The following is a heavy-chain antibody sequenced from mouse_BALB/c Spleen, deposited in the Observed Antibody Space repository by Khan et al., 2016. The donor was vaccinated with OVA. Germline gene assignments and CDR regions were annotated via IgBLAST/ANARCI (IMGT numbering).Heavy chain of an antibody. CDR2: ISSVAYSI. Sequence: EVELVESGGGLVQPGGSRKLSCAASGFTFIDYGMAWVRQTPGKGPEWIAFISSVAYSIYYADTVTGRFTISRENAKNTLYLEISSLTSDDTAMYYCARGGFAYWGQGTLVTVSA. J-gene: IGHJ3*01. CDR1: GFTFIDYG. CDR3: ARGGFAY. V-gene: IGHV5-15*02.